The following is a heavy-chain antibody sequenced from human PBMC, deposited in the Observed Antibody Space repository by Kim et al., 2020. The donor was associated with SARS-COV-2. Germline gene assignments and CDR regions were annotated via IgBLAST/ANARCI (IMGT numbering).Heavy chain of an antibody. CDR1: GFTFGDYA. CDR2: IRSKAYGGTT. J-gene: IGHJ5*02. CDR3: TIAAAAPYNWFDP. V-gene: IGHV3-49*03. Sequence: GGSLRLSCTASGFTFGDYAMSWFRQAPGKGLEWVGFIRSKAYGGTTEYAASVKGRFTISRDDSKSIAYLQMNSLKTEDTAVYYCTIAAAAPYNWFDPWGQGTLVTVSS. D-gene: IGHD6-13*01.